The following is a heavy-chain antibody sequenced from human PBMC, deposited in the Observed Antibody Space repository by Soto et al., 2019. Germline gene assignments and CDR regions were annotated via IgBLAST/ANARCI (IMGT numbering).Heavy chain of an antibody. Sequence: SETLSLTCAVYGGSFSGYYWSWIRQPPGKGLERIGEINHSGSTNYNPSLKSRATISVDTSKNQFSLKLSSVTAADTAVYCCATRRRLGELWCGYYYYGMDVWGQGTTVTVSS. V-gene: IGHV4-34*01. CDR1: GGSFSGYY. CDR3: ATRRRLGELWCGYYYYGMDV. CDR2: INHSGST. J-gene: IGHJ6*01. D-gene: IGHD3-16*01.